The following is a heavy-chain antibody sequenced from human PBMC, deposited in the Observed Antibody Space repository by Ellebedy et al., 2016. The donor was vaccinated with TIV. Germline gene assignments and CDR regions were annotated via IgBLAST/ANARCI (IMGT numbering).Heavy chain of an antibody. J-gene: IGHJ4*02. V-gene: IGHV4-38-2*02. CDR1: GYSISSGYY. CDR3: ARVYGDVDY. CDR2: ISHSGNT. D-gene: IGHD4-17*01. Sequence: SETLSLXXTVSGYSISSGYYWGWIRQPPGKGLEWIGSISHSGNTYYNPSLKSRVTISVDTSKNQFSLKLSSVTAADTAVYYCARVYGDVDYWGQGTLVTVSS.